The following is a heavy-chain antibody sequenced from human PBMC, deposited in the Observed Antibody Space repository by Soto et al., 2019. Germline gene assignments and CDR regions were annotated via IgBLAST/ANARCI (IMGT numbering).Heavy chain of an antibody. Sequence: GGSLRLSCAASGFTFSSYGMHWVRQAPGKGLEWVAVISYDGSNKYYADSVKGRFTISRDNSKNTLYLQMNSLRAEDTAVYYCAKDRLRISITIFGVHDYWGQGTLVTVSS. CDR2: ISYDGSNK. CDR1: GFTFSSYG. J-gene: IGHJ4*02. D-gene: IGHD3-3*01. V-gene: IGHV3-30*18. CDR3: AKDRLRISITIFGVHDY.